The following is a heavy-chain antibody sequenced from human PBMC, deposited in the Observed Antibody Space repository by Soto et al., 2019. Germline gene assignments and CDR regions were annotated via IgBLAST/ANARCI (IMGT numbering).Heavy chain of an antibody. CDR3: SRASPDYDGSSCYPTGFDP. D-gene: IGHD3-22*01. Sequence: SETLSLTCTVSGGSISSYYWSWIRQPPGKGLEWIGYIYYSGSTNYNPSLKRRVTISVDTSKNQFSLKLSSVTAADTAVYYCSRASPDYDGSSCYPTGFDPWGQGTLVTVSS. J-gene: IGHJ5*02. V-gene: IGHV4-59*01. CDR2: IYYSGST. CDR1: GGSISSYY.